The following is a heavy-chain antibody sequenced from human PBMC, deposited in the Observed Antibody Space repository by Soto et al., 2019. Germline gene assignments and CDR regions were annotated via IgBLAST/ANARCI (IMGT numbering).Heavy chain of an antibody. Sequence: SETLSLTCAVYGGSFSGYYWSWIRQPPGKGLEWIGEINHSGSTNYNPSLKSRVTISVDTSKNQFSLKLSSVTAADTAVYYCARALDYGDGYYFDYWGQGTLVTVSS. CDR3: ARALDYGDGYYFDY. V-gene: IGHV4-34*01. J-gene: IGHJ4*02. CDR2: INHSGST. D-gene: IGHD4-17*01. CDR1: GGSFSGYY.